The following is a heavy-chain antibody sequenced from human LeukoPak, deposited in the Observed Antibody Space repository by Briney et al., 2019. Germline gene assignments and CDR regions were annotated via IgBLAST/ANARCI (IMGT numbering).Heavy chain of an antibody. V-gene: IGHV3-66*01. J-gene: IGHJ4*02. CDR1: GFTVSSNY. CDR3: AKGGVGYCSGGSCAQYYFDY. Sequence: GGSLRLSCAASGFTVSSNYMSWVRQAPGEGLEWVSVIYSGGSTYYADSVKGRFTISRDNSKNTLYLQMNSLRAEDTAVYYCAKGGVGYCSGGSCAQYYFDYWGQGTLVTVSS. D-gene: IGHD2-15*01. CDR2: IYSGGST.